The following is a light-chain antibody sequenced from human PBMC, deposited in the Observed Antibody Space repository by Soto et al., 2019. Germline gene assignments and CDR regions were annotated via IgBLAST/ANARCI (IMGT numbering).Light chain of an antibody. CDR1: STDVGSHKL. V-gene: IGLV2-23*01. Sequence: QSVLAQPASVSGSPGQSITISCTGTSTDVGSHKLVSWYQQYPGNAPKLIIFEAYKRPSGVSNRFSGSKSGSTASLTISGLQAEDEANYYCCSNAVGSTYVFGTGTKVTVL. CDR3: CSNAVGSTYV. CDR2: EAY. J-gene: IGLJ1*01.